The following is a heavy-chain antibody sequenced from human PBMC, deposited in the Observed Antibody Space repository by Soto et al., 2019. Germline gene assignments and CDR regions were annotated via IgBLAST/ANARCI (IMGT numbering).Heavy chain of an antibody. D-gene: IGHD5-12*01. V-gene: IGHV3-33*01. J-gene: IGHJ4*02. CDR1: GFDLLTSG. CDR3: ARGYSGSPPED. CDR2: IWYDGSNK. Sequence: QVQLEESGGDVVQPGRSLRLSCATSGFDLLTSGIHWVRQSPGKGLEWVAVIWYDGSNKYFADFVKGRCTISRDLSKNTVFLEMNSLRTEDTAVYYCARGYSGSPPEDRGQGTLVTVSS.